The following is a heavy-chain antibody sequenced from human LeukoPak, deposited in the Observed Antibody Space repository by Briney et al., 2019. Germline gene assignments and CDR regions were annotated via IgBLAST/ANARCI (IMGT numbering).Heavy chain of an antibody. Sequence: SETLSLTCAVYGGSFSGYYWSWIRQPPGKGLEWIGEINHSGSTNYNPSLKSRVTISVDTSKNQFSLKLSSVTAADTAVYYCARAELRYYDFWSGYGSDYFDYWSQGTLVTVSS. V-gene: IGHV4-34*01. CDR3: ARAELRYYDFWSGYGSDYFDY. D-gene: IGHD3-3*01. J-gene: IGHJ4*02. CDR2: INHSGST. CDR1: GGSFSGYY.